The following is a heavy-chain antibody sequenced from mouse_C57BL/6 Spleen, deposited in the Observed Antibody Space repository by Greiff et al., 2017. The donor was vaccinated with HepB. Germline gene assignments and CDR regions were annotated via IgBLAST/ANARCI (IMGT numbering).Heavy chain of an antibody. CDR3: ASSDTVAHYFDY. V-gene: IGHV1-80*01. CDR2: IYPGDGDT. D-gene: IGHD1-1*01. Sequence: QVQLQQSGAELVKPGASVKISCKASGYAFSSYWMNWVKQRPGKGLEWIGQIYPGDGDTNYNGKFKGKATLTADKSSSTAYMQLSSLTSEDSAVYFCASSDTVAHYFDYWGQGTTHTVAS. J-gene: IGHJ2*01. CDR1: GYAFSSYW.